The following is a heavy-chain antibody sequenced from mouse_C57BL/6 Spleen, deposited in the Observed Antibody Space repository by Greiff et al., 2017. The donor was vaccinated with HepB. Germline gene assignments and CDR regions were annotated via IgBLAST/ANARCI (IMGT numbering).Heavy chain of an antibody. D-gene: IGHD2-4*01. V-gene: IGHV1-74*01. CDR3: ARNPYDYDEGDYAMDY. CDR1: GYTFTSYW. CDR2: IHPSDSDT. J-gene: IGHJ4*01. Sequence: VQLQQPGAELVKPGASVKVSCKASGYTFTSYWMHWVKQRPGQGLEWIGRIHPSDSDTNYNQKFKGKATLTVDKSSSTAYMQLSSLTSEDSAVYYCARNPYDYDEGDYAMDYWGQGTSVTVSS.